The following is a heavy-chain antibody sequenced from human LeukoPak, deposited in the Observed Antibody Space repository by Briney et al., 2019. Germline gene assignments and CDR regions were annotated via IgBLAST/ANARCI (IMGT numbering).Heavy chain of an antibody. CDR1: GYTFTGYY. J-gene: IGHJ6*03. Sequence: AASVKVSCKASGYTFTGYYMHWVRQAPGQGLEWMGWINPISGGTSYAQKFQGRVTMTRDTSISTAYMELSRLRSDDTAAYYCARDGEVGATAPHTRSYFYYMDVWGKGTTVTVSS. CDR3: ARDGEVGATAPHTRSYFYYMDV. V-gene: IGHV1-2*02. D-gene: IGHD1-26*01. CDR2: INPISGGT.